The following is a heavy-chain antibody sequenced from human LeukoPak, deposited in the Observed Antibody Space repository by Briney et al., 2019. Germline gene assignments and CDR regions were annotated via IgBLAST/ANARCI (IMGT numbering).Heavy chain of an antibody. J-gene: IGHJ5*02. CDR3: AKDDARLEMATILS. CDR1: GFTFSSYA. Sequence: PGGSLRLSCAASGFTFSSYAMSSVRQAPGKGLEWVSAISGSGGSTYYADSVKGRFTISRDNSKNTLYLQMNSMRAEDTAVYYCAKDDARLEMATILSWGQGTLVTVSS. CDR2: ISGSGGST. V-gene: IGHV3-23*01. D-gene: IGHD5-24*01.